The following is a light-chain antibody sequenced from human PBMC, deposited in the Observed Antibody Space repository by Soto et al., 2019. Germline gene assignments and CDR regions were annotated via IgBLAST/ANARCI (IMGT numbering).Light chain of an antibody. CDR2: EVS. V-gene: IGLV2-8*01. CDR3: SSYAGSSTLDV. CDR1: SNDVGDYNY. Sequence: QSVLTQPPSASGSPGQSVTISCTGTSNDVGDYNYVSWYQQHPGKAPKLMIYEVSKRPSGVPGRFSGSKSGNTASLTVSGLQAEDEADYYCSSYAGSSTLDVFGTGTKVTVL. J-gene: IGLJ1*01.